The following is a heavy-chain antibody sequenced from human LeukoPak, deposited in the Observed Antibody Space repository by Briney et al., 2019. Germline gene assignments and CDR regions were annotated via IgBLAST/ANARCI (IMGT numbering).Heavy chain of an antibody. D-gene: IGHD3-22*01. J-gene: IGHJ4*02. CDR3: TRTSYYDSSGYTLDF. Sequence: SETLSLTCSVSGGSISSRGYYWAWIRQPPGKGLEWIGSISCSGSTYYNPSLKSRVTISADTSKSQFSLKLSSVTAADTAVYYCTRTSYYDSSGYTLDFWGQGALVTVSS. V-gene: IGHV4-39*01. CDR2: ISCSGST. CDR1: GGSISSRGYY.